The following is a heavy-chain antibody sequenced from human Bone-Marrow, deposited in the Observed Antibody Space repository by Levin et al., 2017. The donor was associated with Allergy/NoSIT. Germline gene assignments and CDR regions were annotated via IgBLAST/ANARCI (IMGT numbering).Heavy chain of an antibody. J-gene: IGHJ6*02. V-gene: IGHV2-5*04. CDR2: IYWNEDK. Sequence: ESGPTLVKPPKTLTVTCTFSGFSLTPVGVGVAWVRQPPGKALEWLAVIYWNEDKRYSPSLERRLTITKDTSKNQVVLSMTNMDPVDTGTYFCTHAHYDFGYAMDVWGQGTTVIVSS. CDR3: THAHYDFGYAMDV. CDR1: GFSLTPVGVG. D-gene: IGHD3-3*01.